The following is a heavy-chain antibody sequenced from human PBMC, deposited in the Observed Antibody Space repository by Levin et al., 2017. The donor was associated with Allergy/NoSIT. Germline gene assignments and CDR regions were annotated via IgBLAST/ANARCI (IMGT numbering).Heavy chain of an antibody. CDR3: ARDGVGDSNWFDP. Sequence: GGSLRLSCAASGFTFSSYAMHWVRQAPGKGLEWVAVISYDGSNKYYADSVKGRFTISRDNSKNTLYLQMNSLRAEDTAVYYCARDGVGDSNWFDPWGQGTLVTVSS. J-gene: IGHJ5*02. CDR1: GFTFSSYA. CDR2: ISYDGSNK. V-gene: IGHV3-30-3*01. D-gene: IGHD3-3*01.